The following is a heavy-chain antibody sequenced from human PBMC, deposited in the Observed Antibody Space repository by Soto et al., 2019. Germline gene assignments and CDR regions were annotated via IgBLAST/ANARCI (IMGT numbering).Heavy chain of an antibody. CDR2: IFYSGST. J-gene: IGHJ4*02. CDR1: GGSISSSSYY. Sequence: SETLSLTCTVSGGSISSSSYYWGWIRQPPGKGLEWIGSIFYSGSTYYNPSLKSRVTISVDTSKNQFSLKLSSVTAADTAVYYCARRQSSSWYGLWGQGTLVTVSS. CDR3: ARRQSSSWYGL. D-gene: IGHD6-13*01. V-gene: IGHV4-39*01.